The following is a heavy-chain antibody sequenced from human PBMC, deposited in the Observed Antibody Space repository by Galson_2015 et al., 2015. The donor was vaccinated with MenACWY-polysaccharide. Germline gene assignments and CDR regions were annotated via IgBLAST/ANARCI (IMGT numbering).Heavy chain of an antibody. CDR1: GFSVTATGVG. CDR2: LYWGGDK. Sequence: PALVKPTQTLSLTCTFSGFSVTATGVGVGWIRQPPGKAPEWLGPLYWGGDKRFSPPLGARLPITKDTSRDQVVLTMTDMDPVDTATYYCVRLLGGVSFDSWGQGTL. CDR3: VRLLGGVSFDS. J-gene: IGHJ4*02. V-gene: IGHV2-5*02. D-gene: IGHD1-26*01.